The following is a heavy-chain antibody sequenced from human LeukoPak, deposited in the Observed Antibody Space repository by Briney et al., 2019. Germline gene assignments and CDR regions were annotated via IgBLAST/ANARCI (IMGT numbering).Heavy chain of an antibody. CDR2: IRYDGSNK. CDR1: GFTFSSYG. Sequence: GGPLRLSCAASGFTFSSYGMHWVRQAPGKGLEWVAFIRYDGSNKYYADSVKGRFTISRDNSKNTLYLQMNSLRAEDTAVYYCAKDRPGYSGYDGALGYWGQGTLVTVSS. V-gene: IGHV3-30*02. CDR3: AKDRPGYSGYDGALGY. D-gene: IGHD5-12*01. J-gene: IGHJ4*02.